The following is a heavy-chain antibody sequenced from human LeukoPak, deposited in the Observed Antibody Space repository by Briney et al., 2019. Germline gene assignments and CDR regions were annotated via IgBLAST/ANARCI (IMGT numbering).Heavy chain of an antibody. V-gene: IGHV3-30*02. CDR3: AKARYSGSPALDF. CDR1: GFTFSSNG. Sequence: GGSLRLSCAASGFTFSSNGMHWVRQTPGKGLDWVAFTRYDESKTFYGDSVRGRFTISRDNSKNTLYLQKNSLTTDDSAVYYCAKARYSGSPALDFWGQGTLVTVSS. CDR2: TRYDESKT. J-gene: IGHJ4*02. D-gene: IGHD1-26*01.